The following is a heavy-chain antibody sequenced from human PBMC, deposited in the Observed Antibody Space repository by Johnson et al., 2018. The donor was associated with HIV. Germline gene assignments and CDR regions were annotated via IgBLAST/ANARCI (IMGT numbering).Heavy chain of an antibody. J-gene: IGHJ3*02. V-gene: IGHV3-30*03. CDR3: ASAVARTKGGAFDI. CDR1: GFTFSSYG. CDR2: ISYDGSNK. D-gene: IGHD6-19*01. Sequence: VQLLESGGGVVQPGRSLRLSCAASGFTFSSYGMHWVRQAPGKGLEWVAVISYDGSNKYYADSVKGRFTISRDNSKNTLYLQMNSLRAEDTAVYYCASAVARTKGGAFDIWGQGTMVTVSS.